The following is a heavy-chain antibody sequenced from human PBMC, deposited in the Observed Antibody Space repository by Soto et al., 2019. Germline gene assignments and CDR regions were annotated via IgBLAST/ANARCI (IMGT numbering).Heavy chain of an antibody. CDR1: GFTFSSYA. J-gene: IGHJ3*02. CDR3: AKSVGATLTGSTFDI. CDR2: ISDGGGRT. V-gene: IGHV3-23*01. D-gene: IGHD1-26*01. Sequence: GGSLRLSCAASGFTFSSYAMSWVRQAPGKGLEWVSSISDGGGRTYYADSVEGRFTISRDNSKNTLYLQMISLRADDTALYHCAKSVGATLTGSTFDIWGQGTMVTVSS.